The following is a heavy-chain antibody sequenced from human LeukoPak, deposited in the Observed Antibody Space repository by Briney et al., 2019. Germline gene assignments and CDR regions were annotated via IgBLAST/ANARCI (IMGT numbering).Heavy chain of an antibody. CDR3: ARVDYGSGSFDY. CDR1: GGSFSGYY. CDR2: IYYSGST. Sequence: PSETLSLTCAVYGGSFSGYYWSWIRQPPGKGLEWIGYIYYSGSTNYNPSLKSRVTISVDTSKNQFSLKLSSVTAADTAVYYCARVDYGSGSFDYWGQGTLVTVSS. D-gene: IGHD3-10*01. V-gene: IGHV4-59*01. J-gene: IGHJ4*02.